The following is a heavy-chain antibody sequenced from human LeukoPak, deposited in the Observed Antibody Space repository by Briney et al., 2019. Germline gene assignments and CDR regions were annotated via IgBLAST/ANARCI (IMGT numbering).Heavy chain of an antibody. J-gene: IGHJ5*01. CDR1: GYTFTDYY. CDR2: INPNSGGT. CDR3: ATTPRAVAEWFDP. D-gene: IGHD6-19*01. V-gene: IGHV1-2*02. Sequence: GASVKVSCKASGYTFTDYYMQWLRQAPGQGLEWMGWINPNSGGTNYAEKFQGRVTMTRDTSISTAYMELSSLRSEDTAVYYCATTPRAVAEWFDPWGQGTLVTVSS.